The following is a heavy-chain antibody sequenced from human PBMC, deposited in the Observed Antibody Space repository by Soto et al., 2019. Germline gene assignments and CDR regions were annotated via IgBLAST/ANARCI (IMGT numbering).Heavy chain of an antibody. D-gene: IGHD2-2*01. V-gene: IGHV3-23*01. CDR1: GFTFSSYA. CDR2: ISGSGGST. J-gene: IGHJ4*02. CDR3: AKALRDCSSTSCQDY. Sequence: EVQLLESGGGLVQPGGSLRLSCAAYGFTFSSYAMSWVRQAPGKGLEWVSAISGSGGSTYYADSVKGRFTISRDNSKNTLYLQMNSLRAEDTAVYYCAKALRDCSSTSCQDYWGQGTLVTVSS.